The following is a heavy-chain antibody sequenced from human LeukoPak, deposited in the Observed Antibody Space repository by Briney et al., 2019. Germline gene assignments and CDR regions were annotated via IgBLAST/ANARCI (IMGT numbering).Heavy chain of an antibody. CDR3: ARGRYSYDY. V-gene: IGHV4-59*11. CDR1: GGSISSHY. Sequence: SETLSPTCTVSGGSISSHYWSWIRQPPGKGLEWIGYIYYSGSTNYNPSLKSRVTISVDTSKNQFSLKLSSVTAADTAVYYCARGRYSYDYWGQGTLVTVSS. CDR2: IYYSGST. J-gene: IGHJ4*02. D-gene: IGHD5-18*01.